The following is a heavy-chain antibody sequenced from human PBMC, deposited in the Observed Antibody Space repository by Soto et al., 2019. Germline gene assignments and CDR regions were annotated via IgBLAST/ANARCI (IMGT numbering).Heavy chain of an antibody. CDR2: VRSKTNNYAT. CDR3: TRQGGYCGGGSCYAFNDY. J-gene: IGHJ4*02. Sequence: EVQLVESGGGLVQPGGSPKLSCAASGFTFSASAMHWVRQASGKGLEWVGRVRSKTNNYATAYGASVEGRFTISRDDSKNTAYLQMNSLKIEDTAVYYCTRQGGYCGGGSCYAFNDYWGQGTLVTVSS. D-gene: IGHD2-15*01. V-gene: IGHV3-73*01. CDR1: GFTFSASA.